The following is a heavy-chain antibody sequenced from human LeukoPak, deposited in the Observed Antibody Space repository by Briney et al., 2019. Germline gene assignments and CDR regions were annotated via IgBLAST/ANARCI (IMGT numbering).Heavy chain of an antibody. CDR1: GYTFTTYD. CDR2: MNPNSGDT. Sequence: GASVKVSCKASGYTFTTYDITWVRQATGQGLEWMGWMNPNSGDTAYAQKFQGRVAMTRDTSISTAYMELTSLRSEDTAVYYCARGLGDYYDTSGYYYAVPAHWGQGTLVTVS. J-gene: IGHJ4*02. V-gene: IGHV1-8*01. D-gene: IGHD3-22*01. CDR3: ARGLGDYYDTSGYYYAVPAH.